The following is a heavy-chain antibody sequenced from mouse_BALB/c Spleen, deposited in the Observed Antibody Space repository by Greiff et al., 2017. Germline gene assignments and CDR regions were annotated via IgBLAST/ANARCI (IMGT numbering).Heavy chain of an antibody. CDR3: TRDGYNEGTMDY. J-gene: IGHJ4*01. CDR2: IDLSDSYT. D-gene: IGHD2-14*01. V-gene: IGHV1S127*01. CDR1: GYTFTSYW. Sequence: QVQLQQPGAELVKPGASVKMSCKASGYTFTSYWMHWVKQRPGQGLEWIGVIDLSDSYTSYNQKFKGKATLTVDTSSSTTYMQHSSLTSEDSAVYYSTRDGYNEGTMDYWGQGTSVTVSS.